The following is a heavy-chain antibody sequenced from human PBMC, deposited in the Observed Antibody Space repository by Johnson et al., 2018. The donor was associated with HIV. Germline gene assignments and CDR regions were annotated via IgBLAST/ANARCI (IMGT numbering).Heavy chain of an antibody. CDR3: AKTTGRTTIVGACDI. V-gene: IGHV3-9*01. J-gene: IGHJ3*02. Sequence: LLVESGGGLVQPGRSLRLSCPASGFTFDDYAMHWVRQAPGKGLEWVSGISWNSGSIGYADSVKGRFTISRDNAKNSLYLQMNSLRAEDTALYYCAKTTGRTTIVGACDIWGQGTMVTVSS. CDR1: GFTFDDYA. CDR2: ISWNSGSI. D-gene: IGHD4-17*01.